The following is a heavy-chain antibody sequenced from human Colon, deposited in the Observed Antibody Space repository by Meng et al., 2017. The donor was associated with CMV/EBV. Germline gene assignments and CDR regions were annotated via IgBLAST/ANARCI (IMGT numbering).Heavy chain of an antibody. Sequence: ASVKVSCKASGYTFTSYYMHWVRQAPGQGLEWMGWINPNSGATNYAQNFQGRLTVTRDTSISTVYMELSRLTSDDTAVYYCARDQNSDNSHYYDSSGYYGWGQGTLVTVSS. CDR3: ARDQNSDNSHYYDSSGYYG. J-gene: IGHJ4*02. D-gene: IGHD3-22*01. CDR1: GYTFTSYY. V-gene: IGHV1-2*02. CDR2: INPNSGAT.